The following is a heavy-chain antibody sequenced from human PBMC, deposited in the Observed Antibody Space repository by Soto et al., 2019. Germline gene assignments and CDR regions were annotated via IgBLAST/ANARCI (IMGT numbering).Heavy chain of an antibody. CDR3: AKSGPVTGPFGS. CDR1: GFTFSSFA. D-gene: IGHD6-19*01. V-gene: IGHV3-23*01. CDR2: ISGSGNST. Sequence: GGSLRLSCAASGFTFSSFAVSWVRQAPGKGLEWVSEISGSGNSTNYADSVKGRFTFSRDNSKNTLYLQMNSLRAEDTAVYYCAKSGPVTGPFGSWGQGTLVTVSS. J-gene: IGHJ4*02.